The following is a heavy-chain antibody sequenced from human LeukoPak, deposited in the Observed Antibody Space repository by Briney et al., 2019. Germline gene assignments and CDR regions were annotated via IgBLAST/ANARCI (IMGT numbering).Heavy chain of an antibody. D-gene: IGHD3-10*01. CDR1: GGSISSYY. J-gene: IGHJ5*02. Sequence: SETLSLTCTVSGGSISSYYWSWIRQPPGKGLEWIGYIYYSGSTNYNPSLKSRVTISVDMSKNQFSLRLSSVTAADTAVYYCARHRGVGALTWGQGTLVTVSS. V-gene: IGHV4-59*08. CDR3: ARHRGVGALT. CDR2: IYYSGST.